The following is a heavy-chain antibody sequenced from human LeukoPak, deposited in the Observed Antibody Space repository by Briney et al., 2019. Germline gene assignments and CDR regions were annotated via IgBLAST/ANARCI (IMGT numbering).Heavy chain of an antibody. D-gene: IGHD3-16*01. Sequence: GGSLRLSCAASGFTFSSSWMTWVRQAPGKGLEWVAVIRPDGSEAAYVDSVIGRFTISRDDARNSLFLQMISLRVEDTAVYYCTRDRAYKTFDYWGQGALVTVSS. CDR1: GFTFSSSW. J-gene: IGHJ4*02. CDR2: IRPDGSEA. CDR3: TRDRAYKTFDY. V-gene: IGHV3-7*04.